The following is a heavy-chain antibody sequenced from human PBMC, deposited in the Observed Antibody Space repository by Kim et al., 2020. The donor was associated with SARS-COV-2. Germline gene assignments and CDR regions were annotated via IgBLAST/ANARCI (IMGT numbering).Heavy chain of an antibody. J-gene: IGHJ4*02. V-gene: IGHV3-7*03. Sequence: GGSLRLSCAASGFTFSGHWMIWARQAPGKGLEWVANIKQDESEKNYVDSVKGRFTISRDNAKNSLYLQMNSLRAEDTAVYYCARDLLIVGSSGGFDYWGQGTLVTVSS. CDR2: IKQDESEK. CDR1: GFTFSGHW. CDR3: ARDLLIVGSSGGFDY. D-gene: IGHD6-25*01.